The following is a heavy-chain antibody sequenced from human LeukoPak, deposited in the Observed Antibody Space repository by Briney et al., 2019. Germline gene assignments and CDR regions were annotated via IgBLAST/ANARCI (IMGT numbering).Heavy chain of an antibody. D-gene: IGHD5-24*01. V-gene: IGHV3-30*02. J-gene: IGHJ4*02. CDR3: AKGGGYNGPFDY. CDR2: IRYDGSNK. Sequence: GGSLRLSCAASGFTFSSYGMHWVRQAPGKGLEWVAFIRYDGSNKHYADSVKGRFTISRDNSKNTLYLQMNSLRAEDTAVYYCAKGGGYNGPFDYWGQGTLVTVSS. CDR1: GFTFSSYG.